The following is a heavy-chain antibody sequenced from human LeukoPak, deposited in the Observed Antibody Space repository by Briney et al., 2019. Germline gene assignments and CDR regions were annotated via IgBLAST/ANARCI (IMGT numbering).Heavy chain of an antibody. D-gene: IGHD3-22*01. CDR3: AREIKYYYDSSGYLRFDY. CDR1: GFTFSSYS. Sequence: GGSLRLSCAASGFTFSSYSMNWVRQAPGKGLEWVSSISSSSSYIYYADSVKGRFTISRDNAKNSLYLQMNSLGAEDTAAYYCAREIKYYYDSSGYLRFDYWGQGTLVTVSS. V-gene: IGHV3-21*01. CDR2: ISSSSSYI. J-gene: IGHJ4*02.